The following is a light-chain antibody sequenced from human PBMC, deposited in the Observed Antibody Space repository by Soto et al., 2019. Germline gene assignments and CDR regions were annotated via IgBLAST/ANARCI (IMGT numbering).Light chain of an antibody. J-gene: IGKJ1*01. Sequence: SVLPLSPATLSLSPGERATLSCRASQSVSSYLAWYQQKPGQAPRLLIYDASNRATGIPARFSGSGFGTDFTLTISSLEPEDFTVYYCQQPSNWPGPFCHGTKVDIK. CDR2: DAS. CDR1: QSVSSY. V-gene: IGKV3-11*01. CDR3: QQPSNWPGP.